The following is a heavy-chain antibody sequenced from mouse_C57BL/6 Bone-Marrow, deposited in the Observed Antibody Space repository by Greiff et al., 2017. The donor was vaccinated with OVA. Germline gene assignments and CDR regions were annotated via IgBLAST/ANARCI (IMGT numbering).Heavy chain of an antibody. CDR2: INPSSGYT. CDR1: GYTFTSYT. Sequence: VQLQQSGAELARPGASVKMSCKASGYTFTSYTMHWVKQRPGQGLEWIGYINPSSGYTKYNQKFKDKATLTADKSSRTAYMQLSSLTSEDSAVYYCAKLYYFDYWGQGTTLTVAS. V-gene: IGHV1-4*01. J-gene: IGHJ2*01. CDR3: AKLYYFDY.